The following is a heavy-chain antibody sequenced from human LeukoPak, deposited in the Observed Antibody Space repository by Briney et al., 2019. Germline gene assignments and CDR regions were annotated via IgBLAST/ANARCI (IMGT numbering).Heavy chain of an antibody. Sequence: ASVKVSCKASGYTFTGNYLHWVRQAPGQGLEWMGWINPKNGGTYYAQNFQGRVTMTRDTSISTAYMELSTLRSDDTAVYYCARGPGPKVFDVWGQGTMVTVST. J-gene: IGHJ3*01. CDR2: INPKNGGT. CDR1: GYTFTGNY. CDR3: ARGPGPKVFDV. V-gene: IGHV1-2*02.